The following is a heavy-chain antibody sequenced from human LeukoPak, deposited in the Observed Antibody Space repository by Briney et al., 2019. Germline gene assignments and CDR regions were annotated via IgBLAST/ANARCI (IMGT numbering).Heavy chain of an antibody. J-gene: IGHJ4*02. CDR2: IKQDGSEK. Sequence: GGSLRLSCAASGFTFSSYWMSWVRQAPGKGLEWVANIKQDGSEKYYVDFVKGRFTISRDNAKNSLYLQMNSLRAEDTAVYYCARVGRYFDWLLPTDFDYWGQGTLVTVSS. CDR3: ARVGRYFDWLLPTDFDY. CDR1: GFTFSSYW. D-gene: IGHD3-9*01. V-gene: IGHV3-7*05.